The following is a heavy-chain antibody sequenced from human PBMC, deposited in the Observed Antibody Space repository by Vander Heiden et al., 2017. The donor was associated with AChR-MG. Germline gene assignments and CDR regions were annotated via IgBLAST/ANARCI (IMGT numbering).Heavy chain of an antibody. CDR2: ISSSGSYI. CDR3: ARDPWGNFDS. Sequence: EVPLVESGGGLVKPGGSLRLSCAGSGFTLSYLSMNWVRQAPGKGLEWVSSISSSGSYIYYADSVKGRFTISSDSANNSLYLQMDSLRVEDTAVYYCARDPWGNFDSWGQGTLVTVSS. J-gene: IGHJ4*02. D-gene: IGHD3-16*01. V-gene: IGHV3-21*01. CDR1: GFTLSYLS.